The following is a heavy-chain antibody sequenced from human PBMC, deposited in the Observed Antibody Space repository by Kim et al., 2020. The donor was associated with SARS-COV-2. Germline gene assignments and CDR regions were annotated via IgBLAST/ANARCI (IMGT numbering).Heavy chain of an antibody. CDR1: GFTFSSYS. CDR3: ARGKVVVPAAKDAFDI. Sequence: GGSLRLSCAASGFTFSSYSMNGVRQAPGKGLEWVSSISSSSSFIYYADSVKGRFTISRDNAKNSLYLQMNSLRAEDKVVYYCARGKVVVPAAKDAFDIWGQGTMVTVSS. V-gene: IGHV3-21*01. D-gene: IGHD2-2*01. J-gene: IGHJ3*02. CDR2: ISSSSSFI.